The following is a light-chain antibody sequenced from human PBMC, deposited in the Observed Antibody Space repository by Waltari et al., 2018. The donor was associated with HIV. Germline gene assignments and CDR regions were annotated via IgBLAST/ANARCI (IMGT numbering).Light chain of an antibody. CDR3: QAWDSNTVV. J-gene: IGLJ2*01. CDR2: QDN. V-gene: IGLV3-1*01. CDR1: KLGNKY. Sequence: SYELTQPPSVSVSPGQTASIPCSGDKLGNKYVCWYQQKPGQSPVLVIYQDNKRPSGIPERFSGSNSGSTATLTISGTQAMDEADYYCQAWDSNTVVFGGGTKLTVL.